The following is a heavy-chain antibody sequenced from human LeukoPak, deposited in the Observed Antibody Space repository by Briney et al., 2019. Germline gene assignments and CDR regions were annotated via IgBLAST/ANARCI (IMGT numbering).Heavy chain of an antibody. Sequence: SETLSLTCAVYGGSFSGYYWSWIRQPPGKGLEWIGEINHSGSTNYNPSLKSRVTISVDTSKNQFSLKLSSVTAADTAVYYCARGKAGYFSFAPWGQGTLVTVSS. CDR2: INHSGST. CDR3: ARGKAGYFSFAP. J-gene: IGHJ5*02. V-gene: IGHV4-34*01. CDR1: GGSFSGYY. D-gene: IGHD1-26*01.